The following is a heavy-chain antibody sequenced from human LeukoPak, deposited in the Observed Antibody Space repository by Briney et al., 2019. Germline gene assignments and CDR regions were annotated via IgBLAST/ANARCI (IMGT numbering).Heavy chain of an antibody. D-gene: IGHD3-3*02. Sequence: SQTLSLTCAISGDSVSSNSAAWNWIRQSPTRGLEWLGRTYYRSKWYNEYAVSVKSRININSDTSKNQFSLHLNSVTPEDTAVYYCAKGYSISYWGQGTLVTVSS. V-gene: IGHV6-1*01. CDR3: AKGYSISY. CDR1: GDSVSSNSAA. J-gene: IGHJ4*02. CDR2: TYYRSKWYN.